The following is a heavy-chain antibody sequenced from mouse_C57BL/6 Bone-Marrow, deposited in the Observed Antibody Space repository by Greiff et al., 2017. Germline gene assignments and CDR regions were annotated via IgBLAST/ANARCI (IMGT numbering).Heavy chain of an antibody. J-gene: IGHJ1*03. D-gene: IGHD1-2*01. CDR3: ARYYGHWYFDV. CDR1: GYTFTNYW. CDR2: IYPGGGYT. Sequence: VQLQESGAELVRPGTSVKMSCKASGYTFTNYWIGWAKQRPGHGLEWIGDIYPGGGYTNYNEKFKGKATLTADKSSSTAYMQFSSLTSEDSAIYDFARYYGHWYFDVWCTGTTVTVSS. V-gene: IGHV1-63*01.